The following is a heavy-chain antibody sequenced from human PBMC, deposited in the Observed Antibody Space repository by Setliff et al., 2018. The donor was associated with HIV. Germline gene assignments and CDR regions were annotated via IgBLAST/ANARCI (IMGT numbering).Heavy chain of an antibody. CDR3: ARGGTSSNWFGP. V-gene: IGHV4-59*11. Sequence: SETLSLTCTVSGGSISSHYWSWVRQTPGKGLEWIGSISYSGSTNHNPSLKSRVTISVDTSKNQFSLKLTSVTAADTAVYYCARGGTSSNWFGPWGQGTLVTVSS. CDR2: ISYSGST. CDR1: GGSISSHY. D-gene: IGHD2-2*01. J-gene: IGHJ5*02.